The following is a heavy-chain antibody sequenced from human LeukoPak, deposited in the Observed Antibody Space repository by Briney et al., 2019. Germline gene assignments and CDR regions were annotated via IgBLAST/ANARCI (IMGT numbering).Heavy chain of an antibody. V-gene: IGHV4-39*07. D-gene: IGHD1-26*01. CDR1: GGSLSSSNYY. CDR2: IYYSGST. Sequence: PSETLPLTCTVSGGSLSSSNYYWGWIRQPPGKGLEWIGNIYYSGSTHYNPSLKSRVTKSADTPKNQFSLKLSPVTAADTAVYYCARGIVGASDYWGQGTLVTVSS. J-gene: IGHJ4*02. CDR3: ARGIVGASDY.